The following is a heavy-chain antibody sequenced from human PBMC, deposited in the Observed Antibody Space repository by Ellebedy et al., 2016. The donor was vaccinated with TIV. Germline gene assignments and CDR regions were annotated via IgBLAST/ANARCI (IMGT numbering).Heavy chain of an antibody. D-gene: IGHD1-26*01. CDR1: GFTFSSYW. J-gene: IGHJ4*02. CDR2: IKQDGSEK. CDR3: ARGVNGGSSDY. Sequence: GGSLRLSXAASGFTFSSYWMSWVRQAPGKGLEWVANIKQDGSEKYYVDSVKGRFTISRDNAKNSLYLQMNSLRAEDTAVYYCARGVNGGSSDYWGQGTLVTVSS. V-gene: IGHV3-7*01.